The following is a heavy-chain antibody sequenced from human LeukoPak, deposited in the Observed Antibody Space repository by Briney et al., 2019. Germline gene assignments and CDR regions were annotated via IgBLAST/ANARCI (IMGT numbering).Heavy chain of an antibody. D-gene: IGHD3-22*01. Sequence: GGPLRLSCAASGFTFSSYAMHWVRQAPGKGLEWVAVISYDGSNKYYADSVKGRFTISRDNSKNTLYLQMNSLRAEDTAVYYCARGKAPRSGYPSDAFDIWGQGTMVTVSS. J-gene: IGHJ3*02. V-gene: IGHV3-30-3*01. CDR2: ISYDGSNK. CDR1: GFTFSSYA. CDR3: ARGKAPRSGYPSDAFDI.